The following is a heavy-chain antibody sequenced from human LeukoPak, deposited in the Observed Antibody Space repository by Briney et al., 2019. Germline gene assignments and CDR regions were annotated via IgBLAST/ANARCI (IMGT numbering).Heavy chain of an antibody. D-gene: IGHD2-21*01. V-gene: IGHV3-7*01. CDR1: GGSFSGYY. CDR2: IKQDGSEK. J-gene: IGHJ6*02. CDR3: AKYCGGDCYGMDV. Sequence: ETLSLTCAVYGGSFSGYYWSWVRQAPGKGLEWVANIKQDGSEKDYVDSVKGRFTISRDNAKNSLYLQMNSLRAEDTAVYYCAKYCGGDCYGMDVWGQGTTVTVSS.